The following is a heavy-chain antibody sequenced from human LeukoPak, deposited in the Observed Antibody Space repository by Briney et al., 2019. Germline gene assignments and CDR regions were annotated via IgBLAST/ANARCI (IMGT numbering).Heavy chain of an antibody. D-gene: IGHD3-10*02. Sequence: GGSLRLSCAASGFTFSSYTMTWVRQAPGKGLKWVSAISGSGGSTYYADSVRGRFTISRDNSNNTLFLQMNGLRADDTAIYYCAKVVSMSFDSWGQGTTVTVSS. CDR3: AKVVSMSFDS. CDR2: ISGSGGST. CDR1: GFTFSSYT. V-gene: IGHV3-23*01. J-gene: IGHJ5*01.